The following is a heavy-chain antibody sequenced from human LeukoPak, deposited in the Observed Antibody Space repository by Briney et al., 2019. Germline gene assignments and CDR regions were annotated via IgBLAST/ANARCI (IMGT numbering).Heavy chain of an antibody. Sequence: GGSLRLSCAASGFTFSSYGMHWVRQAPGKGLEWVAVISYDGSKKYYADSVKGRFTISRDDSKNTLYLQMNSLRAEDTAVYCCANTVNYYYYYCDMDVWGKGTTVTVSS. J-gene: IGHJ6*04. V-gene: IGHV3-30*18. CDR2: ISYDGSKK. CDR3: ANTVNYYYYYCDMDV. D-gene: IGHD4-17*01. CDR1: GFTFSSYG.